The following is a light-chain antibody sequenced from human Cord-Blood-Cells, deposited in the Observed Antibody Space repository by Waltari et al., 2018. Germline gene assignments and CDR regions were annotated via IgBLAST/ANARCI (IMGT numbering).Light chain of an antibody. V-gene: IGLV2-14*01. CDR1: RSVVGGYNY. CDR3: SSYTSSSTWV. J-gene: IGLJ3*02. CDR2: DVS. Sequence: QSALTQPASVSGSPGQSLTISCPGTRSVVGGYNYVSWYQQHPGKAPKLMIYDVSNRPSGVSNRFSGSKSGNTASLTISGLQAEDEADYYCSSYTSSSTWVFGGGTKLTVL.